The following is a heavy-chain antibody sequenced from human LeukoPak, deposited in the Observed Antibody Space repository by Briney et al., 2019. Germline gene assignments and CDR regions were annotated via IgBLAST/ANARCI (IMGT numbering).Heavy chain of an antibody. CDR3: AREVTMVRGPMDV. D-gene: IGHD3-10*01. J-gene: IGHJ6*03. V-gene: IGHV1-69*13. Sequence: ASVKVSCKASGGTFSSYAISWVRQAPGQGLEWMGGIIPIFGTANYAQKFQGRVTITADESTSTAYMELSSLRSEDTAVYYCAREVTMVRGPMDVWGKGTTVTISS. CDR1: GGTFSSYA. CDR2: IIPIFGTA.